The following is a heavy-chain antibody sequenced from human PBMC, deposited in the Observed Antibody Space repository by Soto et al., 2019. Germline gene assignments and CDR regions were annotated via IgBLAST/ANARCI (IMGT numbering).Heavy chain of an antibody. CDR1: GGTFSSYT. J-gene: IGHJ4*02. CDR3: ARSFSQYYGSGSYYNKMGYFDY. CDR2: IIPILGIA. Sequence: SVKVSCKASGGTFSSYTISWVRQAPGQGLEWMGRIIPILGIANYAQKFQGRVTITADKSTSTAYMELSSLRSEDTAVYYCARSFSQYYGSGSYYNKMGYFDYWGQGTLVTVSS. D-gene: IGHD3-10*01. V-gene: IGHV1-69*02.